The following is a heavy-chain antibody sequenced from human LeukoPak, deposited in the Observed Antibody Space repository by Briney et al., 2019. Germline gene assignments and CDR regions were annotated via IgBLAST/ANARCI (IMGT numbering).Heavy chain of an antibody. CDR2: ISIDGSTR. CDR1: GFTFSTYS. CDR3: ARIPGVVIDY. J-gene: IGHJ4*02. V-gene: IGHV3-48*01. D-gene: IGHD3-3*01. Sequence: GGSLRLSCAASGFTFSTYSMNWVRQAPGKRLEWVSYISIDGSTRYYANSVKGRLTTARHNAKNSVYLQMNSLGAEDTAVYYCARIPGVVIDYWGQGILVTVSS.